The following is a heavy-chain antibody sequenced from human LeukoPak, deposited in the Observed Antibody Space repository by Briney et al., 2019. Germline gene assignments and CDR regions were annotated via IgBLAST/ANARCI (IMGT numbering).Heavy chain of an antibody. CDR2: IYPNGAI. CDR1: GASISTYF. V-gene: IGHV4-4*07. Sequence: SETLSLTCTVSGASISTYFWTRIRQPAGKGLEWIGRIYPNGAINYNPSLKSRVTMSVDTSKNQFSLKLISVTAADTAVYYCAREYGDQGTRNFDYWGQGGLVTVSS. D-gene: IGHD4-17*01. CDR3: AREYGDQGTRNFDY. J-gene: IGHJ4*02.